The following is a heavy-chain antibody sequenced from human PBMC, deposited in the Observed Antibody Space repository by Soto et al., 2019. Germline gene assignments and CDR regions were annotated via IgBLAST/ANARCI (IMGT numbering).Heavy chain of an antibody. CDR3: ARDPLWGTAMVLWYFDL. J-gene: IGHJ2*01. CDR1: GFTFSSYA. V-gene: IGHV3-30-3*01. CDR2: ISYDGSNK. D-gene: IGHD5-18*01. Sequence: QVPLVESGGGVVQPGRSLRLSCAASGFTFSSYAMHWVRQAPGKGLEWVAVISYDGSNKYYADSVKGRFTISRDNSXNSXYLQMNSVRAEDTAVYYCARDPLWGTAMVLWYFDLWGRGTLVTVSS.